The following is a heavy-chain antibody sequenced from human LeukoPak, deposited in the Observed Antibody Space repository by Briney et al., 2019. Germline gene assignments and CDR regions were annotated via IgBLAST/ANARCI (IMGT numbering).Heavy chain of an antibody. CDR1: GGSISSYY. J-gene: IGHJ6*02. CDR3: AAYDYCSSTSCFSYGMDV. D-gene: IGHD2-2*01. V-gene: IGHV4-4*07. CDR2: IYTSGST. Sequence: SETLSLTCTVSGGSISSYYWSWIRQPAGKGLEWIGRIYTSGSTNYNPSLKSRVTISVDTSKNQFSLKLSSVTAADTAVYYCAAYDYCSSTSCFSYGMDVWGQGTTVTVSS.